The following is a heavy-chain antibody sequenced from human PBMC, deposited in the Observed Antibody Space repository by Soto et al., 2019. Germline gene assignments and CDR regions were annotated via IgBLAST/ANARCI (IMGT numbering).Heavy chain of an antibody. CDR3: ANHGGFDL. D-gene: IGHD4-17*01. V-gene: IGHV3-23*01. CDR1: GFTFSSSG. CDR2: ISVRGDYR. Sequence: EGQLLKSGGGLVQPGESLRVSCAASGFTFSSSGMSWVRQAPGKGLEWVSSISVRGDYRYYADSVKGRFTISRDNSKNTLYLQMNILAAEDRAVDYCANHGGFDLWGQGTMVAVSS. J-gene: IGHJ3*01.